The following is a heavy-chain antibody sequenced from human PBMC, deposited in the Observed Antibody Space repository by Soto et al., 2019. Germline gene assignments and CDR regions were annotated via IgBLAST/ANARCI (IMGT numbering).Heavy chain of an antibody. Sequence: ESGGGVVQPGRSLRLSCAASGFTFSSYGMHWVRQAPGKGLEWVAVISYDGSNKYYADSVKGRFTISRDNSKNTLYLQMNILRAEDTAVYYCAKDRGGAADYWGQGTLVTVSS. CDR3: AKDRGGAADY. D-gene: IGHD1-26*01. J-gene: IGHJ4*02. CDR1: GFTFSSYG. CDR2: ISYDGSNK. V-gene: IGHV3-30*18.